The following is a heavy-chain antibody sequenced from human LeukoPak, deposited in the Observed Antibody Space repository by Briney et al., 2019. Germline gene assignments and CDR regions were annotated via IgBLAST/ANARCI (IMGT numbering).Heavy chain of an antibody. CDR3: ARFSSGSYQIRYYFDF. V-gene: IGHV4-38-2*02. CDR2: VHRTGGT. D-gene: IGHD3-22*01. J-gene: IGHJ4*02. CDR1: GYSIATAYY. Sequence: SETLSLNCTISGYSIATAYYSGWVRGPPGKGLAWVRTVHRTGGTWYNPSLTSRATVTMDTSKNQFSLRVTSVTASDTAMYYCARFSSGSYQIRYYFDFWGQGALVTVSS.